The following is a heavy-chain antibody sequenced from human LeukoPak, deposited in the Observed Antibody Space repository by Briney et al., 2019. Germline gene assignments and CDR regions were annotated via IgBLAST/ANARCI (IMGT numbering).Heavy chain of an antibody. CDR3: ARWAEYSSSWYVDY. CDR2: IYYSGST. D-gene: IGHD6-13*01. CDR1: GGSIRSYS. J-gene: IGHJ4*02. Sequence: SETLSLTCTVSGGSIRSYSWSWIRQPPGKGLEWIGYIYYSGSTNHNPSLKSRVTISVDTSKNQFSLKLSSVTAADTAVYYCARWAEYSSSWYVDYWGQGTLVTVSS. V-gene: IGHV4-59*01.